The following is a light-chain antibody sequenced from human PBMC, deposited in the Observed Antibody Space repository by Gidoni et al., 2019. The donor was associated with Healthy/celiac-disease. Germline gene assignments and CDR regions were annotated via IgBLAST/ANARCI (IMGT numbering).Light chain of an antibody. CDR3: QQRSNWPPLT. J-gene: IGKJ4*01. CDR1: QRVSSY. V-gene: IGKV3-11*01. Sequence: EIVLTQSPATLSLSPGERATLSCRASQRVSSYLAWYQQKPGKAPRLLIYDASNRATGIPARFSGSGSGTDFTLTISSLEPEDFAVYYCQQRSNWPPLTFGGXTKVEIK. CDR2: DAS.